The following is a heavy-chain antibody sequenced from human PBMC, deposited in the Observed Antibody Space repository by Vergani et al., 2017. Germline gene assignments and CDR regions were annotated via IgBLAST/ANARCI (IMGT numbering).Heavy chain of an antibody. V-gene: IGHV3-21*04. D-gene: IGHD2-15*01. Sequence: EVQLVESGGGLVKPGGSLRLSCAASGFTFSSYSMNWVRQAPGKGLEWVSSISSSSSYTNYADSVKGRFTISRDNAKNSLYLQMNSLRAEDTAVYYCARVHSGGSCYPYWGQGTLVTVSS. CDR2: ISSSSSYT. CDR3: ARVHSGGSCYPY. CDR1: GFTFSSYS. J-gene: IGHJ4*02.